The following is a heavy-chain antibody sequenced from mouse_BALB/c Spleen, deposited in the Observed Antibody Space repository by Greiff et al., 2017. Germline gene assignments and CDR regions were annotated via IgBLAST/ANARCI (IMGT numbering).Heavy chain of an antibody. CDR1: GYSITSDYA. J-gene: IGHJ2*01. Sequence: ESGPGLVKPSQSLSLTCTVTGYSITSDYAWTWIRQFPGNKLEWMGYISYSGSTSYNPSLKSRISITRDTSKNQFFLQLNSVTTEDTATYYCARRGSSGYGFDYWGQGTTLTVSS. CDR3: ARRGSSGYGFDY. CDR2: ISYSGST. D-gene: IGHD3-1*01. V-gene: IGHV3-2*02.